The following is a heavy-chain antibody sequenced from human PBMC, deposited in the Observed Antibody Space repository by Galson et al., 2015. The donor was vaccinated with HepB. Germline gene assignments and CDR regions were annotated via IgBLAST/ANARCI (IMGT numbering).Heavy chain of an antibody. CDR3: ARGGRSGHYGMDV. CDR1: GYTFTSYY. V-gene: IGHV1-46*04. D-gene: IGHD3-10*01. CDR2: INPSGGST. J-gene: IGHJ6*02. Sequence: SVKVSCKASGYTFTSYYMHWVRQAPGQGLEWMGIINPSGGSTSYAQKLQGRVTMTRDTSTSTVYMELSSLRSEDTAVYYCARGGRSGHYGMDVWGQGTTVTVSS.